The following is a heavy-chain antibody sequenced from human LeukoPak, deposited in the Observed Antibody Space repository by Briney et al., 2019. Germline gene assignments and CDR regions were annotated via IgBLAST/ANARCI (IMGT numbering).Heavy chain of an antibody. Sequence: SETLSLTCTVSGGSISSGDYYWSWIRQPPGKGLEWIGYIYYSGSTYYNPSLKSRVTISVDTSKNQFSLKLSSVTAADTAVYYCASSSLSDTAMAHYYYMDVWGKGTTVTVSS. V-gene: IGHV4-30-4*08. CDR2: IYYSGST. D-gene: IGHD5-18*01. CDR3: ASSSLSDTAMAHYYYMDV. CDR1: GGSISSGDYY. J-gene: IGHJ6*03.